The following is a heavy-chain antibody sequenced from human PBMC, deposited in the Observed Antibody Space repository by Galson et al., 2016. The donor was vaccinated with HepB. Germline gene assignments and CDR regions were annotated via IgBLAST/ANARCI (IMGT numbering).Heavy chain of an antibody. Sequence: SLRLSCAASGFTFRSYSMNWVRQAPGKGLEWVSSISSSDGYIYYADSVKGRFTISRDNAKNSLYLQMNSLRAEDSAVYYCARFHYFGSGIDDSYYGMDFWGQGTTVTVSS. D-gene: IGHD3-10*01. V-gene: IGHV3-21*01. J-gene: IGHJ6*02. CDR1: GFTFRSYS. CDR3: ARFHYFGSGIDDSYYGMDF. CDR2: ISSSDGYI.